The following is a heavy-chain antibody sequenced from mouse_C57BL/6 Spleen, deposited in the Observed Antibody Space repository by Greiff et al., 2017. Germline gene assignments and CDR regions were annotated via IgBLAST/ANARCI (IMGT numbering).Heavy chain of an antibody. J-gene: IGHJ2*01. CDR2: IHPNSGST. D-gene: IGHD2-5*01. CDR3: ARYPYSNFYFDY. CDR1: GYTFTSYW. Sequence: VKLQQPGAELVKPGASVKLSCKASGYTFTSYWMHWVKQRPGQGLEWIGMIHPNSGSTNYNEKFKSKATLTVDKSSSTAYMQLSSLTSEDSAVYYCARYPYSNFYFDYWGQGTTLTVSS. V-gene: IGHV1-64*01.